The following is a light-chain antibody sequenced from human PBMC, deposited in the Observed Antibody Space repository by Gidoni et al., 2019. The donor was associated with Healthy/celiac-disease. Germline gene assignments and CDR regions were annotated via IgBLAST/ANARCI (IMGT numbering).Light chain of an antibody. CDR1: QSVSSSY. CDR3: QQYGSSPLT. V-gene: IGKV3-20*01. CDR2: GAS. J-gene: IGKJ4*01. Sequence: EIVLTQSPGNPSLSPGERATLSCRASQSVSSSYLAWYQQKPGQAPRLLLYGASSRATGIPDRFSGSGSGTDFTLTISRLEPEDFAVYYCQQYGSSPLTFGGGTKVEIK.